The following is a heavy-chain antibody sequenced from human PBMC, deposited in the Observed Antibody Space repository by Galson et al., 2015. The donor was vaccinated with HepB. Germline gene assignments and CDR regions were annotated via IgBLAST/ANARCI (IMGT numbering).Heavy chain of an antibody. CDR1: GFTLSDQY. Sequence: SLRLSCAASGFTLSDQYMDWVRQAPGKGLGWVGRSRDKAKSYTTDYAASVKGRFTISRDDSEDSVYLQMNSLKTEDTAVYYCTSPKAWERYGMDVWGRGTTVTVSS. CDR2: SRDKAKSYTT. D-gene: IGHD1-26*01. CDR3: TSPKAWERYGMDV. J-gene: IGHJ6*02. V-gene: IGHV3-72*01.